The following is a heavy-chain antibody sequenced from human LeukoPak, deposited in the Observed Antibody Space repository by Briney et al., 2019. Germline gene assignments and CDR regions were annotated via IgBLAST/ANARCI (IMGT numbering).Heavy chain of an antibody. V-gene: IGHV5-51*01. Sequence: GESLKISCKGSGYSFTSYWIGWVRQMPGKGLEWMGIIYPGDSNTRYSPSFQGQVTISADKSISTAYLQWSSLKASDTAMYYCARASYAPYDAFDIWGQGTMVTVSS. J-gene: IGHJ3*02. D-gene: IGHD2-2*01. CDR1: GYSFTSYW. CDR3: ARASYAPYDAFDI. CDR2: IYPGDSNT.